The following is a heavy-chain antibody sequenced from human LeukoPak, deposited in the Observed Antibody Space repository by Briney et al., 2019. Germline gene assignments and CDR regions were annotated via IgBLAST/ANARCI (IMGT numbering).Heavy chain of an antibody. CDR1: GGSISSSSYY. CDR3: ARDPQVGATSNLDY. J-gene: IGHJ4*02. Sequence: SETLSLTCTVSGGSISSSSYYWGWIRQPPGKGLEWIGSIYYSGSTYYNPSLKSRVTISVDTSKNQFSLKLSSVTAADTAVYYCARDPQVGATSNLDYWGQGTLVTVSS. CDR2: IYYSGST. D-gene: IGHD1-26*01. V-gene: IGHV4-39*07.